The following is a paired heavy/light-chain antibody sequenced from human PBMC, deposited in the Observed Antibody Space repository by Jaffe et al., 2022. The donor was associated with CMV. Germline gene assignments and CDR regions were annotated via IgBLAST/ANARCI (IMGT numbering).Heavy chain of an antibody. CDR1: GFSLSNARMG. CDR3: ARIPYRRFLEWFDYYYYGMDV. V-gene: IGHV2-26*01. D-gene: IGHD3-3*01. J-gene: IGHJ6*02. CDR2: IFSNDEK. Sequence: QVTLKESGPVLVKPTETLTLTCTVSGFSLSNARMGVSWIRQPPGKALEWLAHIFSNDEKSYSTSLKSRLTISKDTSKSQVVLTMTNMDPVDTATYYCARIPYRRFLEWFDYYYYGMDVWGQGTTVTVSS.
Light chain of an antibody. CDR2: VGTGGIVG. CDR1: SGYSNYK. Sequence: QPVLTQPPSASASLGASVTLTCTLSSGYSNYKVDWYQQRPGKGPRFVMRVGTGGIVGSKGDGIPDRFSVLGSGLNRYLTIKNIQEEDESDYHCGADHGSGSNFVWVFGGGTKLTVL. V-gene: IGLV9-49*01. CDR3: GADHGSGSNFVWV. J-gene: IGLJ3*02.